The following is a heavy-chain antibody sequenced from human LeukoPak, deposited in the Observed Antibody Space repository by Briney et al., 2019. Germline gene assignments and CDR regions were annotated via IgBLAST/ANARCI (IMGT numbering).Heavy chain of an antibody. CDR2: IYYRGTT. V-gene: IGHV4-39*07. Sequence: SETLSLTCTVSGGSISSSSYYWGWIRQPPGKGLEWIGSIYYRGTTYYNPSLKSRVTISVDTSKTQFSLKVSSVTAADTAEYYCARTANYYYSYMDVWGTGTTVTVSS. CDR1: GGSISSSSYY. J-gene: IGHJ6*03. CDR3: ARTANYYYSYMDV.